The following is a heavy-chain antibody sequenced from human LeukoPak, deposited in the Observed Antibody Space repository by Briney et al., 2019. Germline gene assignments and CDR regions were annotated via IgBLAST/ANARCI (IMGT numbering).Heavy chain of an antibody. V-gene: IGHV1-2*02. CDR1: GYTFTGYY. J-gene: IGHJ5*02. CDR2: INPKSGGT. CDR3: AREWDRDYYDSGGSLSWWFDP. Sequence: GASVKVSCKASGYTFTGYYMHWVRQAPGQGLEWMGWINPKSGGTNYALKFQGRVTMTRDTSISTAYMELSRLRSDDTAVYYCAREWDRDYYDSGGSLSWWFDPWGQGTLVTVSS. D-gene: IGHD3-22*01.